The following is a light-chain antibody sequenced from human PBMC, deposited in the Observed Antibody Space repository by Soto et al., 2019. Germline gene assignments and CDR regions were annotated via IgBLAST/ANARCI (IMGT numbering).Light chain of an antibody. CDR2: GAS. Sequence: EIVLTQSPGTLSLSPGQRATLSCSASQSVSSSHLAWYQQKPGQAPRLLIYGASSSSTGIPDRFSGSGSGTDFTLTISRLEPEDFAVYYCQQYGSSPITFGQGTRLEIK. J-gene: IGKJ5*01. V-gene: IGKV3-20*01. CDR1: QSVSSSH. CDR3: QQYGSSPIT.